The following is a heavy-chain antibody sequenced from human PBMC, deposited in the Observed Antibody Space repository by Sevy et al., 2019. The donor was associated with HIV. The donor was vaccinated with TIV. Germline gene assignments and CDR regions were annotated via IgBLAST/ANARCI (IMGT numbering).Heavy chain of an antibody. J-gene: IGHJ4*02. Sequence: GGSLRLSCAASGFTFAKYSMSWVRQAPGKGLEWVSTFSFGCGRINYADSVKGRFTSSSDDSKNTLFLQMNSLRAEDTATYFCAREGCTQPHDYWGQGTLVTVSS. V-gene: IGHV3-23*01. CDR3: AREGCTQPHDY. CDR2: FSFGCGRI. D-gene: IGHD2-8*01. CDR1: GFTFAKYS.